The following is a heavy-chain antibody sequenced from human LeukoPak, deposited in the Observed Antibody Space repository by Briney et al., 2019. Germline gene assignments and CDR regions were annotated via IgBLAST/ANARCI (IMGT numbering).Heavy chain of an antibody. Sequence: SVKVSCKASGGTFSSYAISWVRQAPGQGLEWMGGIIPIFGTANYAQKFQGRVTITADESTSTAYMELSSLRSEDTAVYYCARESTFRGRPFDYWGQGTLVTVSS. D-gene: IGHD3-10*01. CDR3: ARESTFRGRPFDY. CDR2: IIPIFGTA. J-gene: IGHJ4*02. V-gene: IGHV1-69*01. CDR1: GGTFSSYA.